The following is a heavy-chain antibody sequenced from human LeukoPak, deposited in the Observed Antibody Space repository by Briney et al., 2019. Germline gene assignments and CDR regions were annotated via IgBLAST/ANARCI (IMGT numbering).Heavy chain of an antibody. J-gene: IGHJ4*02. CDR1: GFTFSDSY. V-gene: IGHV3-11*04. CDR3: ARTDPTDGYSYFDY. D-gene: IGHD5-24*01. CDR2: ISNSGSSI. Sequence: PGGSLRLSCAASGFTFSDSYMTWIRQAPGKGLELVSYISNSGSSIYYANSLQRRFTTSRDNAKRSLYPQMNSLRAEDTAVYYCARTDPTDGYSYFDYWGQGTLVTVSS.